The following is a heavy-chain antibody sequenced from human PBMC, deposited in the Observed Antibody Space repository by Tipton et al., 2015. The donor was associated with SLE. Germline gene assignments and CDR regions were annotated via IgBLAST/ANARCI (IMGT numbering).Heavy chain of an antibody. Sequence: TLSLTCTVSGGSISSSSYYWGWIRQPPGKGLEWIGSIYYSGSTYYNPSLKSRVTISVDTSKNQFSLKLSSVTAADTAVYYCARVHPWGLFDYWGQGTLVTVSS. J-gene: IGHJ4*02. CDR1: GGSISSSSYY. V-gene: IGHV4-39*07. D-gene: IGHD3-16*01. CDR3: ARVHPWGLFDY. CDR2: IYYSGST.